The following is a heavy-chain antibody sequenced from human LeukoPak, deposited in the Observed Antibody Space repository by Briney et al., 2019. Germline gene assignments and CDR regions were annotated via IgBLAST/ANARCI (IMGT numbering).Heavy chain of an antibody. Sequence: SETLSLTCAVYGGSFSGYYWSWIRQPPGKGLEWIGEINHSGSTNYNPSLKSRVTISVDTSKNQFSLKLSSVTAADTAVYYCARERAVRGVIITIFGYWGQGTLVTVSS. D-gene: IGHD3-10*01. CDR3: ARERAVRGVIITIFGY. CDR2: INHSGST. CDR1: GGSFSGYY. V-gene: IGHV4-34*01. J-gene: IGHJ4*02.